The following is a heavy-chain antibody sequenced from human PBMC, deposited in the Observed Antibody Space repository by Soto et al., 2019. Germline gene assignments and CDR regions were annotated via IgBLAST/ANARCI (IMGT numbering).Heavy chain of an antibody. Sequence: QVQLVQSGAEVKKPGSSVKVSCKASGGTFSSYAISWVRQAPGQGLEWMGGIIPIFGTANYAQKFQGRVTITADESTSTAYMELSSLRSEDTAVYYCARAITYYYGSSGYWAFGYWGQGTLVTVSS. J-gene: IGHJ4*02. V-gene: IGHV1-69*01. CDR3: ARAITYYYGSSGYWAFGY. D-gene: IGHD3-22*01. CDR1: GGTFSSYA. CDR2: IIPIFGTA.